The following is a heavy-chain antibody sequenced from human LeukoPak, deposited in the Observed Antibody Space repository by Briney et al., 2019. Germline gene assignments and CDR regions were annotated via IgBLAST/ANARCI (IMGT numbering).Heavy chain of an antibody. D-gene: IGHD2-8*01. Sequence: ASVKVSCKASGGTFSSYAISWVRQAPGQGLEWMGGIIPIFGTANYAQKFQGRVTITADKSTSTAYMELSSLRSEDMAVYYCARGYCTNGVCYIVDYWGQGTLVTVSS. CDR3: ARGYCTNGVCYIVDY. CDR1: GGTFSSYA. V-gene: IGHV1-69*06. CDR2: IIPIFGTA. J-gene: IGHJ4*02.